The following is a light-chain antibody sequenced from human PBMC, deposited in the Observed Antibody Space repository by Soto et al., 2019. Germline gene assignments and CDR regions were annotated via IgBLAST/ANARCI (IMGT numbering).Light chain of an antibody. J-gene: IGKJ2*01. V-gene: IGKV1-9*01. CDR2: AAS. Sequence: IQLTQSPSPLSASIGDRVTITCRASQDIASYLAWYQQKPGNAPKLLIYAASTLHSGVPSRFSGSGSGTDFTLTISSLQPEDFVTYYCQQLNVNLLFGQGTKLEIK. CDR1: QDIASY. CDR3: QQLNVNLL.